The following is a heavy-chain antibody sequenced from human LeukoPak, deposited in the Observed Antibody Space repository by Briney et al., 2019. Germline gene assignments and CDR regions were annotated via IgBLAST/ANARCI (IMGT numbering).Heavy chain of an antibody. D-gene: IGHD3-9*01. CDR1: GFTFSSYG. CDR3: ARDTTGYSGSAFDI. V-gene: IGHV3-30*02. Sequence: GGSLRLSCAASGFTFSSYGMHWVRQAPGKGLEWVAFIRYDGSNKYYADSVKGRFTISRDNSKNTLYLQMNSLRAEDTAVYYCARDTTGYSGSAFDIWGQGTMVTVSS. CDR2: IRYDGSNK. J-gene: IGHJ3*02.